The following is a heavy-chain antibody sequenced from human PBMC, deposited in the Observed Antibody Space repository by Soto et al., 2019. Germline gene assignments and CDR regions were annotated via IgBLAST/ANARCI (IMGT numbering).Heavy chain of an antibody. CDR3: ARVRQLVGYLYYYMDV. J-gene: IGHJ6*03. V-gene: IGHV1-18*01. CDR2: ISAYTADT. CDR1: GYTFTNYG. Sequence: QVPLLQSGAEVKKPGASVKVSCKASGYTFTNYGITWVRQAPGQRLVWMGWISAYTADTHYTQRLQGRVTLTTYTSTSAAYMVLRGLRSDDTAVSYYARVRQLVGYLYYYMDVWREGTMVTVSS. D-gene: IGHD6-6*01.